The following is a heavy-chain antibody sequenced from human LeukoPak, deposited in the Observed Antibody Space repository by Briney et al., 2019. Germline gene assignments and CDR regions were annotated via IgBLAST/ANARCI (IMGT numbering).Heavy chain of an antibody. J-gene: IGHJ4*02. CDR3: ATDLLGFLEWLLN. Sequence: GASATVSCKVSGYTLTELSMHWVRQAPGKGLEWMGGFDPEDGETIYAQKFQGRVTMTEDTSTDTAYMELSSLRSEDTAVYYCATDLLGFLEWLLNWGQGTLVTVSS. D-gene: IGHD3-3*01. CDR2: FDPEDGET. CDR1: GYTLTELS. V-gene: IGHV1-24*01.